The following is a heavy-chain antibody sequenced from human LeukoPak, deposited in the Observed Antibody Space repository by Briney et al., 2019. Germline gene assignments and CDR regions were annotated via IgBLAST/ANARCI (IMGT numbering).Heavy chain of an antibody. V-gene: IGHV1-2*02. CDR1: GYTFTGYY. CDR3: ARDFRYCSSTSCRNWFDP. CDR2: INPNSGGT. J-gene: IGHJ5*02. Sequence: ASVKVSCKASGYTFTGYYMHWVRQAPGPGLEWMGWINPNSGGTNYAQKFQGRVTMTRDTSISTAYMELSRLRSDDTAVYYCARDFRYCSSTSCRNWFDPWGQGTLVTVST. D-gene: IGHD2-2*01.